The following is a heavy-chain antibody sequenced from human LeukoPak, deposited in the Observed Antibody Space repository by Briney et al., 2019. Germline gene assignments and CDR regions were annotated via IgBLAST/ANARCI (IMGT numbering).Heavy chain of an antibody. CDR1: GFAFSSNA. Sequence: GGSLRLSCTGSGFAFSSNAMTWVRQAPGKGLEWVASISSGSVSTYYTDSVKGRFTISRDNSRHTMYLQMNSLRAEDSAVYYCAKDPGERYSWDYYYWGEGTLVTVSS. CDR2: ISSGSVST. V-gene: IGHV3-23*01. CDR3: AKDPGERYSWDYYY. J-gene: IGHJ4*02. D-gene: IGHD5-12*01.